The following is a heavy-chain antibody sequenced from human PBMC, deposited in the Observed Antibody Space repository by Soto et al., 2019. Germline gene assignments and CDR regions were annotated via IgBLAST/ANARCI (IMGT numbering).Heavy chain of an antibody. J-gene: IGHJ3*02. CDR2: INPNSGGT. CDR3: AGGGVLRFLEWFRGTNKNAFDI. CDR1: GYTFTGYY. D-gene: IGHD3-3*01. V-gene: IGHV1-2*02. Sequence: VASVKVSCKASGYTFTGYYMHWVRQAPGQGLEWMGWINPNSGGTNYAQKFQGRVTMTRDTSISTAYMELSRLRSDDTAVYYCAGGGVLRFLEWFRGTNKNAFDIWGQGTMVTVSS.